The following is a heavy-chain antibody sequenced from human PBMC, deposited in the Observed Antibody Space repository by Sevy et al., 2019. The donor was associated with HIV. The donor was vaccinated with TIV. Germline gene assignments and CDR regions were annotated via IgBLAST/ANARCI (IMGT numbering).Heavy chain of an antibody. CDR1: GFSFSQYS. CDR2: ISGSRGTI. D-gene: IGHD3-22*01. J-gene: IGHJ4*02. Sequence: GGSLRLSCAASGFSFSQYSMNWVRQAPWKGLEWLSYISGSRGTIYYAGSVKGRFTISRDNAKNSVYLQMNSLRDEDSAVYYCARVVLYYDANYCDFWGQGALVTVSS. V-gene: IGHV3-48*02. CDR3: ARVVLYYDANYCDF.